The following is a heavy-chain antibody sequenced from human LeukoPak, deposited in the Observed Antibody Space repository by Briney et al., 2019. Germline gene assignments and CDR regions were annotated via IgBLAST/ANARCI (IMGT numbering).Heavy chain of an antibody. V-gene: IGHV3-48*02. Sequence: GGPLRLCCAASGFAFSGDDVSWVSQAPGKGLEWVSYISTMSSTKYYADSVKGRFTISRDNAKNSLYLQMNSLRDEDTAVYYCARGKIGYYYGDYDGYWGQGTLVTVSS. CDR1: GFAFSGDD. J-gene: IGHJ4*02. D-gene: IGHD4-17*01. CDR3: ARGKIGYYYGDYDGY. CDR2: ISTMSSTK.